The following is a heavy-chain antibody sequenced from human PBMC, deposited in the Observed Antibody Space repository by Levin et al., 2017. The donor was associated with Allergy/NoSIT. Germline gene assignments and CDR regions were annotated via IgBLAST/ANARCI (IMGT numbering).Heavy chain of an antibody. CDR2: VYYTGGN. CDR3: ARRPTFEGYYFFEY. J-gene: IGHJ4*02. V-gene: IGHV4-59*08. CDR1: GSPMSSYF. Sequence: SETLSLTCNVSGSPMSSYFWSWLRQPPGKGLEWIGSVYYTGGNDYSSSLKNRLTITVEAIKNQFSLTLTSVTAADTAVYYCARRPTFEGYYFFEYWGQGKLVTVAS. D-gene: IGHD2-21*01.